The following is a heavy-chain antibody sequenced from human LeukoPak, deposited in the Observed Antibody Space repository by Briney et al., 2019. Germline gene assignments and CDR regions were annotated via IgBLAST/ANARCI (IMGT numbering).Heavy chain of an antibody. Sequence: SEXLSLTCAVSGYSISSGYYWGWIRQPPGKGVEWIGSIYHSGTTYYNPSLKSQVTISVDTSKNQFSLKLSSVTAADTAVYYCARHRIAVAAPFDYWGQGTLVTVSS. J-gene: IGHJ4*02. D-gene: IGHD6-19*01. CDR3: ARHRIAVAAPFDY. CDR1: GYSISSGYY. V-gene: IGHV4-38-2*01. CDR2: IYHSGTT.